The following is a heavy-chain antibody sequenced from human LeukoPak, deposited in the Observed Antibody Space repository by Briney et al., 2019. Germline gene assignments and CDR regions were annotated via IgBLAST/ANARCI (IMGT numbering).Heavy chain of an antibody. J-gene: IGHJ6*02. V-gene: IGHV4-59*01. D-gene: IGHD6-6*01. CDR3: ARCSGISSSSEYYYYYGMDV. Sequence: SETLSLTCTVSRGSISSYYWSWIRQPPGKGLEWIGYIYYSGSANYNPSLKSRVTISVDTSKNQFSLKLSSVTAADTAVYYCARCSGISSSSEYYYYYGMDVWGQGTTVTVSS. CDR1: RGSISSYY. CDR2: IYYSGSA.